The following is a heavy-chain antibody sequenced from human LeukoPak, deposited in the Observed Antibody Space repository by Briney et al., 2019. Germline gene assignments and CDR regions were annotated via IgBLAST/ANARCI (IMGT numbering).Heavy chain of an antibody. CDR2: IYHSGIT. CDR3: ARLVESQPYYFDY. V-gene: IGHV4-59*08. Sequence: PSETLSLTCSVSGGSISSYYWTWIRQPPGKGLEWIGYIYHSGITNYIPSLKSRATISMDTSKNQFSLKLNSVTAADTAVYYCARLVESQPYYFDYWGQGTLVTVSS. CDR1: GGSISSYY. D-gene: IGHD2-2*01. J-gene: IGHJ4*02.